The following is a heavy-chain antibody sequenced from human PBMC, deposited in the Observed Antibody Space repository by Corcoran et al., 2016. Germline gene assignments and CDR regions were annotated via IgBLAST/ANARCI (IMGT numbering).Heavy chain of an antibody. D-gene: IGHD6-13*01. CDR1: GYTFTSYA. Sequence: QVQLVQSGAEVKKPGASVKVSCKASGYTFTSYAMHWVRQAPGQRLEWMGWINAGNGNTKYSQKFQGRVTITRDTSASKAYMELSSLRSEDTAVYYCARGGIAPTAMDVWGQGTTVTVSS. CDR3: ARGGIAPTAMDV. V-gene: IGHV1-3*01. J-gene: IGHJ6*02. CDR2: INAGNGNT.